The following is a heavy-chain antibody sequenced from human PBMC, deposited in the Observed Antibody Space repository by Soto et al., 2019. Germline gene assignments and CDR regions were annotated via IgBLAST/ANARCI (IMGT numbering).Heavy chain of an antibody. CDR1: GFTFSSYS. Sequence: PGGSRRLSCAASGFTFSSYSMNWVRQAPGKGLEWVSSISSSSSYIYYADSVKGRFTISRDNAKNSLYLQMNSLRAEDTAVYYCEAYGDPPYYYYGMDVWGQGTTVTVSS. J-gene: IGHJ6*02. CDR2: ISSSSSYI. D-gene: IGHD4-17*01. CDR3: EAYGDPPYYYYGMDV. V-gene: IGHV3-21*01.